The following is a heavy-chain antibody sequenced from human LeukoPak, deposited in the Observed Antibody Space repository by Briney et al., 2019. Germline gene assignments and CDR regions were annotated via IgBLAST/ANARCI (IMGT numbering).Heavy chain of an antibody. Sequence: PGGSLRLSCAASGFTFSSYAMSWVRQAPGKGLEWVSGISGSGGSTYYADSVKGRFTISRDNSENSLYLQMNSLRAEDTAVYYCAKSSRSSPRDFDYWGQGPLVTVSS. CDR2: ISGSGGST. CDR1: GFTFSSYA. J-gene: IGHJ4*02. V-gene: IGHV3-23*01. CDR3: AKSSRSSPRDFDY. D-gene: IGHD6-6*01.